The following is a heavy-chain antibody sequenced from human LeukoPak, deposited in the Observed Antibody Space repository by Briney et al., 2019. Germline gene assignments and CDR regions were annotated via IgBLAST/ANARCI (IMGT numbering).Heavy chain of an antibody. CDR2: IKQDGSEK. V-gene: IGHV3-7*01. CDR3: AKEGKFCTGSVCFAQADN. Sequence: PGGSLRLSCAASGFTFSSYWMSWVRQAPGKGLEWVANIKQDGSEKYYVDSVKGRFTISRDNAKNSLYLQMNSLGAEDTAVYYCAKEGKFCTGSVCFAQADNWGQETLVTVSS. CDR1: GFTFSSYW. J-gene: IGHJ4*02. D-gene: IGHD2-8*02.